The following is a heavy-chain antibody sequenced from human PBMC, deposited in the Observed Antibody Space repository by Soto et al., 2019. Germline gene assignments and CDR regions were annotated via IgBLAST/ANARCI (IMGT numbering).Heavy chain of an antibody. CDR1: GGTFSSYA. CDR3: AREWELLHSSLAY. D-gene: IGHD1-26*01. V-gene: IGHV1-69*13. J-gene: IGHJ4*02. CDR2: IIPIFGTA. Sequence: SVKLSCNHSGGTFSSYAISWVRQAPGQGLEWMGGIIPIFGTANYAQKFQGRVTITADESTSTAYMELSSLRSEDTAVYYCAREWELLHSSLAYWGQGTLVTVSS.